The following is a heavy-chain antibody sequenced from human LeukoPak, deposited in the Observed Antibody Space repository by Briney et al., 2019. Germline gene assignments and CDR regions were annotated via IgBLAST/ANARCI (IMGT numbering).Heavy chain of an antibody. CDR2: IYHSGNT. Sequence: SETLSLTCAVSGYSISGGYYWGWIRQPPGKGLEWIGYIYHSGNTYYNPSLKSRVTISVDTSKNQFSLKLSSVTAADTAVYYCARPGYYDSSGLGALDAFDIWGQGTMVTVSS. V-gene: IGHV4-38-2*01. CDR3: ARPGYYDSSGLGALDAFDI. CDR1: GYSISGGYY. J-gene: IGHJ3*02. D-gene: IGHD3-22*01.